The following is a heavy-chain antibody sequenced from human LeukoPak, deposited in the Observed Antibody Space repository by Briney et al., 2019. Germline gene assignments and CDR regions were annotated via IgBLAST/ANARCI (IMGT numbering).Heavy chain of an antibody. CDR2: INPSGGST. CDR1: GYTFTSYH. V-gene: IGHV1-46*01. J-gene: IGHJ5*02. D-gene: IGHD1-14*01. Sequence: GASVKVSCKASGYTFTSYHMHWVRQAPGQGLEWMGLINPSGGSTIYAQKFQGRVTMTRDTSTSTVYMELSSLRSEDTAVYYCARDGARMPEHWFDPWGQGTLVTVSS. CDR3: ARDGARMPEHWFDP.